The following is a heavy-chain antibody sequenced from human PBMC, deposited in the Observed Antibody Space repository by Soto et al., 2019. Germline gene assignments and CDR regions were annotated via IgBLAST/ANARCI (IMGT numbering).Heavy chain of an antibody. Sequence: SETLSLTCTVSGGSISSGGYYWSWIRQHPGKGLEWIGYIYYSGSTYYNPSLKSRVTISVDTSKNQFSLKLSSVTAADTAVYYCASAQVYDILTGPPSDWGQGTLVTVSS. D-gene: IGHD3-9*01. J-gene: IGHJ4*02. CDR2: IYYSGST. CDR1: GGSISSGGYY. V-gene: IGHV4-31*03. CDR3: ASAQVYDILTGPPSD.